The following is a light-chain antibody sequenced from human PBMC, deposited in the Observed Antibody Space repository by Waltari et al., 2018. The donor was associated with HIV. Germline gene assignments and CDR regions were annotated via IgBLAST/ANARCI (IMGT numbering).Light chain of an antibody. CDR3: SSYSTNTNNSPWV. Sequence: QSALAQPASVSGSPGQSITISCTGTTSDVGTYNYVSWYQQHPGKGPKLVIFDVSHRPSGFADRFSGSRSGNTASLTISGLRAEDEADYFCSSYSTNTNNSPWVFGGGTKVTVL. CDR1: TSDVGTYNY. J-gene: IGLJ3*02. CDR2: DVS. V-gene: IGLV2-14*03.